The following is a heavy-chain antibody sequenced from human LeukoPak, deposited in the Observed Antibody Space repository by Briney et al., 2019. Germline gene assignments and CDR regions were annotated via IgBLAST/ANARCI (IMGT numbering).Heavy chain of an antibody. CDR2: ISAYNGNT. CDR1: GYTFTSYG. CDR3: ARDEVLRSPGDSFDY. J-gene: IGHJ4*02. V-gene: IGHV1-18*01. D-gene: IGHD1-14*01. Sequence: ASVKVSCKASGYTFTSYGISWVRQAPGQGLEWMGWISAYNGNTSYAQKLQGRVTMTTDTSTSTAYMELRSLRSDDTAVYYCARDEVLRSPGDSFDYWGQGTLVTVSS.